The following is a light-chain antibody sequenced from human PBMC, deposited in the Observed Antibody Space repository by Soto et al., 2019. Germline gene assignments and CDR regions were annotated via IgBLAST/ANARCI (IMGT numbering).Light chain of an antibody. CDR1: QSVSSSY. CDR3: QQYGSSPYT. J-gene: IGKJ2*01. Sequence: ESVLTQSPGTLSLSPGERATLSCRASQSVSSSYLAWYQQKPGQAPRLLIYGASSRATGIPVRFSGSGSGTDFTLTISRLEPEDFAVYYCQQYGSSPYTFGQGTRLEIK. V-gene: IGKV3-20*01. CDR2: GAS.